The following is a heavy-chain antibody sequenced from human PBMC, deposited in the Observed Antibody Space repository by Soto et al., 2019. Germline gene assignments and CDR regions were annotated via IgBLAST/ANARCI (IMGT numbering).Heavy chain of an antibody. V-gene: IGHV4-31*03. CDR2: IFYSGST. CDR3: AREVRGRYDSSDYFDY. CDR1: GGSINSGGYY. Sequence: QVQLQESGPGLVKPSQTLSLTCTVSGGSINSGGYYWSWIRQHPGKGLEYIGYIFYSGSTYYNPCLKSRLTISIDTSKNQFSLKLSSVTAADTAVYYCAREVRGRYDSSDYFDYWGQGTLVTVSS. J-gene: IGHJ4*02. D-gene: IGHD3-22*01.